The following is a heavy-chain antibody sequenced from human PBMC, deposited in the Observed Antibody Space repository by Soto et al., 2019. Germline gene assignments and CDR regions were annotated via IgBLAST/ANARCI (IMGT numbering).Heavy chain of an antibody. CDR2: INPSGGST. V-gene: IGHV1-46*03. CDR3: ARDTGDGVYYYYYYMDV. J-gene: IGHJ6*03. CDR1: GYTFTSYY. Sequence: QVQLVQSGAEVKKPGASVKVSCKASGYTFTSYYMHWVRQAPGQGLEWMGIINPSGGSTSYAQKFQGRVTMTRDTSTSTVYMELSSLRSEDTAVYYCARDTGDGVYYYYYYMDVWGKGTTVTVSS. D-gene: IGHD3-10*01.